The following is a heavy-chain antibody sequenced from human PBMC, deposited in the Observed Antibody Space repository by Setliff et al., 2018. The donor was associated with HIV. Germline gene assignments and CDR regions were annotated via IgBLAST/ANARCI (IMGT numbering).Heavy chain of an antibody. CDR1: GGSVSDTSYY. V-gene: IGHV4-39*01. Sequence: TSETLSLTCTVSGGSVSDTSYYWGWIRQPSGKGLEWLANVYYSGGTYYNPSLNSRVTISVDTSRNQFSLKLTSVTAADTALYFCARLGDSGYDFRGYFDYWGQGKLVTVSS. D-gene: IGHD5-12*01. CDR3: ARLGDSGYDFRGYFDY. CDR2: VYYSGGT. J-gene: IGHJ4*02.